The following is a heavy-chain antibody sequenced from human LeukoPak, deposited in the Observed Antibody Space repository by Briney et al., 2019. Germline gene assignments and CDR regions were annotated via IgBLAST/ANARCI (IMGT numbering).Heavy chain of an antibody. D-gene: IGHD2-2*01. Sequence: SQTLSLTCTVSGGSISSGSYYWSWIRQPAGRGLEWIGRIYTSGSTNYNPSLKSRVTISVDTSKNQFSLKLGSVTAADTAVYYCARAVIYCSSTSCSEDWGQGALVTVSS. CDR2: IYTSGST. CDR1: GGSISSGSYY. V-gene: IGHV4-61*02. CDR3: ARAVIYCSSTSCSED. J-gene: IGHJ4*02.